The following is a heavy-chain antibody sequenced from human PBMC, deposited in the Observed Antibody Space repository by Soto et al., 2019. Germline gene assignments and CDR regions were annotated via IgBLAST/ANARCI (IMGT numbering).Heavy chain of an antibody. J-gene: IGHJ4*02. CDR1: GYSISSGYY. Sequence: SETLSLTCAVSGYSISSGYYWGWIRQPPGKGLEWIGSIYHSGSTYYNPSLKSRVTISVDTTKNQFSLKLSSVTAADTAVYYCARVRALASGSYLYYFDYWGQGTLVTVSS. CDR2: IYHSGST. V-gene: IGHV4-38-2*01. D-gene: IGHD1-26*01. CDR3: ARVRALASGSYLYYFDY.